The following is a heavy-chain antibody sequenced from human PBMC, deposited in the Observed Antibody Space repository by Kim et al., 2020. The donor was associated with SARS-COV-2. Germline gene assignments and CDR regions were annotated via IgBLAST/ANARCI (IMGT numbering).Heavy chain of an antibody. D-gene: IGHD6-13*01. CDR3: ARDTAAAGTDY. J-gene: IGHJ4*02. Sequence: ANYAQKFQGRVTITADKSTSTAYRELSSLRSEDTAVYYCARDTAAAGTDYWGQGTLVTVSS. V-gene: IGHV1-69*04. CDR2: A.